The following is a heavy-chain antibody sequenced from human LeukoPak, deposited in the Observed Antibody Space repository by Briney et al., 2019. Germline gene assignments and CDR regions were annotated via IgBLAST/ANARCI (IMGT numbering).Heavy chain of an antibody. V-gene: IGHV7-4-1*02. D-gene: IGHD3-10*01. CDR3: ARGSTMVRGVMSHAHNWFDP. CDR1: GYTFTSYA. Sequence: ASVKVSCKASGYTFTSYAMNWVRQAPGQGLEWMGWINTNTGNPTYAQGFTGRFVFSLDTSVSTAYLQISSLKAEDTAVYYCARGSTMVRGVMSHAHNWFDPWGQGTLVTVSS. J-gene: IGHJ5*02. CDR2: INTNTGNP.